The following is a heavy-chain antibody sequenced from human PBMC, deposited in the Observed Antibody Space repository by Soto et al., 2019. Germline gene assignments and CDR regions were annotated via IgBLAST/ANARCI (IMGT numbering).Heavy chain of an antibody. V-gene: IGHV3-30*18. J-gene: IGHJ6*02. Sequence: GGSLRLSCAASGFTFSSYGMHWVRQAPGEGLEWVAVISYDGSNKYYADSVKGRFTISRDNSKNTLYLQMNSLRAEDTAVYYCAKDRVIQLWSRYYYYYGMDVWGQGTTVTVSS. D-gene: IGHD5-18*01. CDR2: ISYDGSNK. CDR3: AKDRVIQLWSRYYYYYGMDV. CDR1: GFTFSSYG.